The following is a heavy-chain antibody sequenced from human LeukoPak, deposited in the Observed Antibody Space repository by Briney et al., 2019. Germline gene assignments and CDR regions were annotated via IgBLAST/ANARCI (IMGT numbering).Heavy chain of an antibody. J-gene: IGHJ4*02. D-gene: IGHD6-6*01. CDR1: EFTFSNSP. V-gene: IGHV3-23*01. CDR2: ISGGGGTS. CDR3: AKDRTSSPGAY. Sequence: PGGSLRLSCAASEFTFSNSPMSWARQAPGKGLEWVSGISGGGGTSYYAESVKGRFTISRDNSKNTLYLQMNSLRAEDTAVYYCAKDRTSSPGAYWGQGTLVTVSS.